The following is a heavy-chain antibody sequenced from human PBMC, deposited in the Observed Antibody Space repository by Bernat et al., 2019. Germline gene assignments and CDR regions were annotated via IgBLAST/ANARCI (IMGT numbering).Heavy chain of an antibody. CDR1: GFTFSNAY. CDR2: IKSKIDGGTT. Sequence: EVQLVESGGGLVKPGGSLGVSCAASGFTFSNAYMSWVRQAPGKGLEWVGRIKSKIDGGTTDYAAPVKGRFTISRDDSKNTLYLQMNSLKTEDTAVYYCTTDIESTKGFDPWGQGTLVTVSS. J-gene: IGHJ5*02. CDR3: TTDIESTKGFDP. V-gene: IGHV3-15*01. D-gene: IGHD2-15*01.